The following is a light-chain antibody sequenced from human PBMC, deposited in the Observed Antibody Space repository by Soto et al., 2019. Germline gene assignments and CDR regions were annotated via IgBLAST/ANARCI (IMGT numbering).Light chain of an antibody. CDR2: DAS. CDR3: QQYNSYSGT. Sequence: DIQMTQSPSTLSASVGDRVTITCRASQTISNWLAWYQQKPGKAPKLLIYDASSLESGVPSRFSGSGSGTEFTLTISSLQPDEFATYYCQQYNSYSGTFGQGTKVEIK. J-gene: IGKJ1*01. V-gene: IGKV1-5*01. CDR1: QTISNW.